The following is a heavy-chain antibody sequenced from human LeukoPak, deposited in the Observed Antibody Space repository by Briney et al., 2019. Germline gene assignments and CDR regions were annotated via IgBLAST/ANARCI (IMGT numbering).Heavy chain of an antibody. V-gene: IGHV1-69*05. D-gene: IGHD6-13*01. CDR1: GCTFSIYA. CDR2: IILIFGTA. J-gene: IGHJ4*02. CDR3: AREEAAAALPFDY. Sequence: ASVKVSCKASGCTFSIYAISWVRQAPGQGLEWMGRIILIFGTANSAQKFQGRVTITTDESTSTAYMELSSLRSEDTAVYYCAREEAAAALPFDYWGQGTLVTVSS.